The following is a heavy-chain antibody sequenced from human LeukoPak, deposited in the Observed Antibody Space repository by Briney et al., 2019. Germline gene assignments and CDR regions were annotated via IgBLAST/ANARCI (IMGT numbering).Heavy chain of an antibody. D-gene: IGHD6-13*01. Sequence: GGSLRLSCAASGFTFSSYGMHWVRQAPGKGLEWVAVIWYDGSNKYYVDSVKDRFTISRDNSENTLYLQMNSLRVEDTAVYYCARDRIAAAVGYGMDVWGQGTTVTVSS. J-gene: IGHJ6*02. CDR3: ARDRIAAAVGYGMDV. CDR2: IWYDGSNK. V-gene: IGHV3-33*01. CDR1: GFTFSSYG.